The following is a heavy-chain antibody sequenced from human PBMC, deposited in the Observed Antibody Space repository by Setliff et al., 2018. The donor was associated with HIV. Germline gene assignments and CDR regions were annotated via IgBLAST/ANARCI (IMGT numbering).Heavy chain of an antibody. CDR1: GFSFDDYT. CDR2: ISWDGDIT. Sequence: PGGSLRLSCAASGFSFDDYTIHWIRQTPGKGLEWVSLISWDGDITYYADSVKGRFTISRDNSENSLSLQMSSLRIEDSAFYYCARDINSKSISVAFDNWGPGTQVT. D-gene: IGHD6-19*01. V-gene: IGHV3-43*01. J-gene: IGHJ4*02. CDR3: ARDINSKSISVAFDN.